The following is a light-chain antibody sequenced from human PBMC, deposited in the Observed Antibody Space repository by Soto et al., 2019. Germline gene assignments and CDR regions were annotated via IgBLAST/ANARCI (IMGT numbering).Light chain of an antibody. CDR3: QQRSNWPPAWT. Sequence: EIVLTQSPATLSLSPGERATLSCRASQSVSSYFAWYQQKPGQAPRLLIYDASNRATGIPARFSGSGSGTDFTLTISSREPEDFAVYYCQQRSNWPPAWTFGQGTKVEIK. CDR2: DAS. CDR1: QSVSSY. V-gene: IGKV3-11*01. J-gene: IGKJ1*01.